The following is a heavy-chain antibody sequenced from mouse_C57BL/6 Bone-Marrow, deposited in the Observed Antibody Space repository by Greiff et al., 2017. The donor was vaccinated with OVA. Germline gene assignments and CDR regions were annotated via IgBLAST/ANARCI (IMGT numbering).Heavy chain of an antibody. CDR1: GFTFSDYG. CDR3: AKYYYGSSYWYFDV. D-gene: IGHD1-1*01. Sequence: DVMLVESGGGLVKPGGSLKLSCAASGFTFSDYGMHWVRQAPEKGLEWVAYISSGSSTIYYADTVKGRFTISRDNAKNTLFLQMTSLRSDDTAMYYCAKYYYGSSYWYFDVWGTGTTGTVSS. CDR2: ISSGSSTI. V-gene: IGHV5-17*01. J-gene: IGHJ1*03.